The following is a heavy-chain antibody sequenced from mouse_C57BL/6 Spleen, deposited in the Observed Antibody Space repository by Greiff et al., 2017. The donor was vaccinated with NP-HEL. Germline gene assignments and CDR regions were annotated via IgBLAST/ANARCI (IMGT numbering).Heavy chain of an antibody. Sequence: QVQLQQPGAELVKPGASVKMSCKASGYTFTSYWITWVKQRPGQGLEWIGDIYPGSGSTNYNEKFKSKATLTVDTYYSTAYMQLSSLTSEDSAVYYCAREDYYGSSALAYWGQGTTLTVSS. D-gene: IGHD1-1*01. J-gene: IGHJ2*01. V-gene: IGHV1-55*01. CDR2: IYPGSGST. CDR1: GYTFTSYW. CDR3: AREDYYGSSALAY.